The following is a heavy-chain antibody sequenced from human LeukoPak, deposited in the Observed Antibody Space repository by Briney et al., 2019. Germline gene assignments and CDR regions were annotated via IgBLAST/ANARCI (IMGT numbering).Heavy chain of an antibody. CDR2: IHQSGNT. CDR1: GDSIGSRGYA. V-gene: IGHV4-30-2*01. Sequence: PSQTLSLTCTVSGDSIGSRGYAWSWIRQPLGRGLEWIGYIHQSGNTYYNPSLASRVSISINMSNSQYSLKLHSVTAADTAMYYCARRVAGSGTSYIDLWGQGTPVTVSS. CDR3: ARRVAGSGTSYIDL. D-gene: IGHD1-7*01. J-gene: IGHJ4*02.